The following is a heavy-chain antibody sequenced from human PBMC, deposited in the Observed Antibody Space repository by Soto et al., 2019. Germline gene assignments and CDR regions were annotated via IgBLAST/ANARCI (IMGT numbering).Heavy chain of an antibody. D-gene: IGHD2-21*02. CDR2: IYPGDSET. Sequence: GESLKISCKGSCYSFTSYWIGWVRQMPGKGLEWMGIIYPGDSETRYSPSFQGQVTISADKSISTADLQWSSLKASDSAMYYCAAASRAVTGKYGLDVWGQGTTVTSP. CDR1: CYSFTSYW. V-gene: IGHV5-51*01. J-gene: IGHJ6*02. CDR3: AAASRAVTGKYGLDV.